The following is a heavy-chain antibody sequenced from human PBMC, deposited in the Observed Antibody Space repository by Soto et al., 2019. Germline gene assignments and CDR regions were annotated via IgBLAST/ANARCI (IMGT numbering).Heavy chain of an antibody. Sequence: SVKGSCKDSGGTVSSYSISWVRQAPGQRLEWMGGIIPIFGTANYAQKFQGRVTITADESTSTAYMELSSLRSEDTAVYYCARETQQLASDYYYYGMDVWGQGTTVTVSS. CDR3: ARETQQLASDYYYYGMDV. CDR2: IIPIFGTA. D-gene: IGHD6-13*01. J-gene: IGHJ6*02. V-gene: IGHV1-69*13. CDR1: GGTVSSYS.